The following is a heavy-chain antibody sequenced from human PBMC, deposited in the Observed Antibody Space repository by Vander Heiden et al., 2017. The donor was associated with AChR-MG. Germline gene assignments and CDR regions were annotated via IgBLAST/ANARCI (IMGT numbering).Heavy chain of an antibody. CDR2: ISYDGSNK. Sequence: QVQLVESGGGVVQPGRSLRLSCAAPGFTFSSYGMHWVRQAPGKGLEWVAVISYDGSNKYYADSVKGRFTISRDNSKNTLYLQMNRMRAEDTAVYYCANSRRRNYYYGMDVWGQGTTVTVSS. J-gene: IGHJ6*02. CDR1: GFTFSSYG. CDR3: ANSRRRNYYYGMDV. V-gene: IGHV3-30*18. D-gene: IGHD1-1*01.